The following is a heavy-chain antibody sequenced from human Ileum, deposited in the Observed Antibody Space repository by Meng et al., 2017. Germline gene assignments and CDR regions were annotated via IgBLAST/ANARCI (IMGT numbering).Heavy chain of an antibody. CDR3: ARDQIGDYVWDY. Sequence: QVQLVQSGAEVKKPGASVKVSCKASGYTFTSTNYGISWMRQAPGQGLEWMGWVSTYNDDTNHVQKFQDRVTMTTDTSTSTVYMELRSLRSDGTAVYYCARDQIGDYVWDYWGQGTLVTVSS. V-gene: IGHV1-18*01. J-gene: IGHJ4*02. CDR1: GYTFTSTNYG. CDR2: VSTYNDDT. D-gene: IGHD4-17*01.